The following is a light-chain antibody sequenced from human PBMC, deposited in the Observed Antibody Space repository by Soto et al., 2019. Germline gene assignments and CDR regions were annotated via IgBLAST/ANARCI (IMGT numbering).Light chain of an antibody. J-gene: IGKJ1*01. Sequence: ETVLTQSPGTLSLSPGERATRSCRASQSVTSSYLAWYQQKPGQAPRLLIYGASSRATGIPDRFTGSGSGTDFTLTISRLEPEDFAVYYCQQYGSSPATFGQGTKVDIK. CDR2: GAS. CDR1: QSVTSSY. CDR3: QQYGSSPAT. V-gene: IGKV3-20*01.